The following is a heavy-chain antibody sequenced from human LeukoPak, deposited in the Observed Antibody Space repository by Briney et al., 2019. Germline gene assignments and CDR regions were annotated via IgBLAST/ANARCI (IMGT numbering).Heavy chain of an antibody. V-gene: IGHV5-51*01. CDR1: GYSFTSYR. D-gene: IGHD2-8*01. J-gene: IGHJ5*02. CDR3: ARQGVYYHWFDP. Sequence: GESLQISCKASGYSFTSYRIGWVRPMPGKGLEWMGIIYPGDSDTRYSPSFQGQVTISADKSINTAYLQWSSLKASDTAMYYCARQGVYYHWFDPWGQGTQVTVSS. CDR2: IYPGDSDT.